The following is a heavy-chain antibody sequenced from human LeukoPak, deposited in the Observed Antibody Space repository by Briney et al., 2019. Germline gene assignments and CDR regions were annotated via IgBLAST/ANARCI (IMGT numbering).Heavy chain of an antibody. J-gene: IGHJ4*02. CDR1: GFTFSSYW. CDR3: TTGPGYYDGSAYFDY. CDR2: IKQDGSEK. V-gene: IGHV3-7*03. Sequence: PGGSLRLSCAASGFTFSSYWMSWVRQAPGKGLEWVANIKQDGSEKYYVDSVKGRFTISRDNAKNSLYLQMNSLRAEDTAVYYCTTGPGYYDGSAYFDYWGQGTLVTVSS. D-gene: IGHD3-22*01.